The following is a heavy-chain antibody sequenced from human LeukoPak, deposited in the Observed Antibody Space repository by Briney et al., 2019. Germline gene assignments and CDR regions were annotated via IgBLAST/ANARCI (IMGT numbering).Heavy chain of an antibody. D-gene: IGHD2-21*01. Sequence: GGSLRLSCAASGFTFSNAWMSWVRQAPGKGLEWVGRIKSKTDGGTTDYAAPVKGRFTISRADSKNTLYLQMNSLKTEDTAVYYCTTEEALFLFDYWGQGTLVTVSS. V-gene: IGHV3-15*01. CDR2: IKSKTDGGTT. J-gene: IGHJ4*02. CDR1: GFTFSNAW. CDR3: TTEEALFLFDY.